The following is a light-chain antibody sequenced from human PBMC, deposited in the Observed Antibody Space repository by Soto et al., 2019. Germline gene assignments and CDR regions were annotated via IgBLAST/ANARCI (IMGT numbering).Light chain of an antibody. J-gene: IGKJ1*01. CDR3: QQSYSTLWA. V-gene: IGKV3-11*01. CDR2: DAS. CDR1: QSVSSY. Sequence: FTQSPSSLSLSPGERATLSCRASQSVSSYLAWYQQKPGQAPRLLIYDASNRATGIPSRFSGSGSGTDFTLTISSLQPEDFATYYCQQSYSTLWAFGQGTKVDIK.